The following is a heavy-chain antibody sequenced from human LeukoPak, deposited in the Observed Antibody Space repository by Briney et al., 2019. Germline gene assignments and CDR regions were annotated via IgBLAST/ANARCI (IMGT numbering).Heavy chain of an antibody. D-gene: IGHD6-13*01. Sequence: GGSLRLSCAASGFTFSNYAMSWVRQAPGKGLEWVSGISGSGGYTYYADSVKGRFTISRENAKNSLYLQMNSLRAGDTAVYYCARGAAAGKSLYYYYYMDVWGKGTTVTVSS. CDR1: GFTFSNYA. J-gene: IGHJ6*03. V-gene: IGHV3-23*01. CDR2: ISGSGGYT. CDR3: ARGAAAGKSLYYYYYMDV.